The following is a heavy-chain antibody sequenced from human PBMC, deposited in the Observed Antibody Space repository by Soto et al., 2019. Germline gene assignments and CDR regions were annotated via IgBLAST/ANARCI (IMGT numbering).Heavy chain of an antibody. Sequence: EVQLVESGGGLVQPGRSLRLSCAASGFTFDDYAMHWVRQAPGKGLEWVSGISWNSGSIGYADSVKGRFTISRDNAKNSLYLQMNSLGGEDTALYYCAKDTGVWFGGGVFWGQGTMVTVSS. CDR2: ISWNSGSI. V-gene: IGHV3-9*01. J-gene: IGHJ3*01. CDR3: AKDTGVWFGGGVF. D-gene: IGHD3-10*01. CDR1: GFTFDDYA.